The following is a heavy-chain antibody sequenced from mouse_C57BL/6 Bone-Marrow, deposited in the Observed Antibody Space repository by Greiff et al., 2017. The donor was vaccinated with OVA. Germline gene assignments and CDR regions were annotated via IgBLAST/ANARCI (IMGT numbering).Heavy chain of an antibody. J-gene: IGHJ3*01. V-gene: IGHV1-55*01. CDR2: IYPGSGST. CDR3: ARRANWDVCWFAY. Sequence: VQLLQPGAELVKPGASVKMSCKASGYTFTSYWITWVQQRSGQGLEWIGDIYPGSGSTNYNEKFKSKATLTVDKSSSTAYMQLSSLTSEDSAVYYCARRANWDVCWFAYWGQGTLVTVSA. D-gene: IGHD4-1*01. CDR1: GYTFTSYW.